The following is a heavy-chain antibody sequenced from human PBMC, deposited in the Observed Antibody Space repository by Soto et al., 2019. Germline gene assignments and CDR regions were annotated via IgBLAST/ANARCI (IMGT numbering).Heavy chain of an antibody. V-gene: IGHV1-18*01. J-gene: IGHJ5*02. CDR1: GYTFTSYG. D-gene: IGHD2-2*01. Sequence: ASVKVSCKASGYTFTSYGISWVRQAPGQGLEWMGWISAYNGNTNYAQKLQGRVTMTTDTSTSTAYMELRSLRSDDTAVYYCARVPGIVVVRRWFDPWGQGTRVTVSS. CDR2: ISAYNGNT. CDR3: ARVPGIVVVRRWFDP.